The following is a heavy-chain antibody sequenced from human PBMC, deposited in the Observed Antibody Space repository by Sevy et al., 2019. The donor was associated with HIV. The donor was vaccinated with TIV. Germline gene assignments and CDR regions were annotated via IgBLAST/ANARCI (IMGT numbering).Heavy chain of an antibody. CDR1: GYTFTSYG. Sequence: ASVKVSCKASGYTFTSYGISWVRQAPGQGLEWMGWIGVYNGNKNYAQKFQGRVTLTTDTSMSTAYLDLRSLRTDETDVYRWPPLVTVRGQLNWFDPWGQGTLVTVSS. CDR3: PPLVTVRGQLNWFDP. V-gene: IGHV1-18*04. D-gene: IGHD3-10*01. J-gene: IGHJ5*02. CDR2: IGVYNGNK.